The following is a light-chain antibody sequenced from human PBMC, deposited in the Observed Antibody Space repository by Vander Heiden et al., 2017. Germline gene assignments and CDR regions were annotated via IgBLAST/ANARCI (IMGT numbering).Light chain of an antibody. CDR1: SSNIGAGYD. Sequence: QSVLTQPPSVSGAPGQMVTISCTGSSSNIGAGYDVHWYQHLPGTAPKLLIYGYSKRPSGVPDRFSGSKPGTSASLAITGLQAEDEADYYCQSYDISLNVVFGGGTKLTVL. CDR3: QSYDISLNVV. J-gene: IGLJ3*02. CDR2: GYS. V-gene: IGLV1-40*01.